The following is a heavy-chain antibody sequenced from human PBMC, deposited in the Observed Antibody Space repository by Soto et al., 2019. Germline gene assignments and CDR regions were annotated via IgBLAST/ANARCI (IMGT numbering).Heavy chain of an antibody. CDR2: INPNSGGT. J-gene: IGHJ5*02. CDR3: ARRSLSAAAGSGNWFDT. CDR1: GYTFTEYH. Sequence: ASVKVYCKASGYTFTEYHMDWVRKKHGQGLEWMGWINPNSGGTSYAQKFQGRVTMTRDTSISTAYMEVARLRSDDTAVYYCARRSLSAAAGSGNWFDTWGQGTLVTVSS. D-gene: IGHD6-13*01. V-gene: IGHV1-2*02.